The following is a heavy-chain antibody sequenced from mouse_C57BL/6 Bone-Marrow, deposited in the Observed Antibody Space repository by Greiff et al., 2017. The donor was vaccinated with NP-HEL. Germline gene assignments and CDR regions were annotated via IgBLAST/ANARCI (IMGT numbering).Heavy chain of an antibody. CDR1: GYAFSSYW. D-gene: IGHD2-4*01. Sequence: VQLQQSGAELVKPGASVKISCKASGYAFSSYWMNWVKQRPGKGLEWIGQIYPGDGDTNYNGKFKGKATLTADKSSSTAYMQLSSLTSEDSAVYFCAKPIYYDSQYYAMDYWGQGTSVTVSS. V-gene: IGHV1-80*01. J-gene: IGHJ4*01. CDR3: AKPIYYDSQYYAMDY. CDR2: IYPGDGDT.